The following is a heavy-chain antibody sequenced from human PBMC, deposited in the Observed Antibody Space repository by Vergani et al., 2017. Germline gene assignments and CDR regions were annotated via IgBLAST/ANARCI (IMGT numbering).Heavy chain of an antibody. V-gene: IGHV4-61*02. CDR2: IYTSGAT. J-gene: IGHJ3*01. Sequence: QVQLQESGPGLVKPSQTLSLTCTVSGGSFSTGGQSWTWLRQSAGKGLEWIGRIYTSGATNYNPSLRSRVIMSVDASKKQFSLKLNCVTAADTAVYYCARDGGEYDKDALDVWGQGTKVTVTS. CDR1: GGSFSTGGQS. D-gene: IGHD2-21*01. CDR3: ARDGGEYDKDALDV.